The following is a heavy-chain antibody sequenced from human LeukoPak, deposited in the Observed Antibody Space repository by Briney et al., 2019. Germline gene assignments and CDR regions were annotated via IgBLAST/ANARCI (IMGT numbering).Heavy chain of an antibody. V-gene: IGHV4-59*01. Sequence: SETLSLTCTVSGGSISSYYWSWIRQPPGKGLEWIGYIYYSGSTNYNPSLKSRVTISVDTPKNQFSLKLSSVTAADTAVYYCARVGYSYGSWYPDRAFDIWGQGTMVTVSS. CDR2: IYYSGST. CDR1: GGSISSYY. D-gene: IGHD5-18*01. J-gene: IGHJ3*02. CDR3: ARVGYSYGSWYPDRAFDI.